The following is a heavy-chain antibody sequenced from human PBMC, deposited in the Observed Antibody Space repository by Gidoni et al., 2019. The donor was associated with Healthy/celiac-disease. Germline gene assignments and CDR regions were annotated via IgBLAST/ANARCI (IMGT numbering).Heavy chain of an antibody. Sequence: QVQLQESGPGLVKPSETLSLTCTVSGGSISSYYWSWIRQPPGKGLEWIGYIYYSGSTNYNPSLKSRVTISVDTSKNQFSLKLSSVTAADTAVYYCARDAFVDTAMDRSFDIWGQGTMVTVSS. V-gene: IGHV4-59*01. CDR2: IYYSGST. CDR3: ARDAFVDTAMDRSFDI. J-gene: IGHJ3*02. D-gene: IGHD5-18*01. CDR1: GGSISSYY.